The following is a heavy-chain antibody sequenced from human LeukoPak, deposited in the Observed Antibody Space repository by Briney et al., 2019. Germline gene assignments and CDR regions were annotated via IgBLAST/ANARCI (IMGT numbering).Heavy chain of an antibody. CDR1: GFTFSSYG. V-gene: IGHV3-30*18. Sequence: GRSLRLSCAASGFTFSSYGMHWVRQAPGKGLEWVAVISYDGSNKYYADSVKGRFTISRDNSKNTLYLQMNSLRAGDTAVYYCAKSDGYSSSTYYYGMDVWGQGTTVTVSS. D-gene: IGHD6-13*01. CDR3: AKSDGYSSSTYYYGMDV. J-gene: IGHJ6*02. CDR2: ISYDGSNK.